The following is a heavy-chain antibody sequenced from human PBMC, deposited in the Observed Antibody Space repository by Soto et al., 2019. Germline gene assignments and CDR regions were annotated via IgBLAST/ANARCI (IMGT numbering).Heavy chain of an antibody. D-gene: IGHD3-3*01. Sequence: KTLETLSLTCAVYGGSFSCYYWSWIRQPPGKGLEWIGEINHSGSTNYNPSLKSRVTISVDTSKNQFSLKLSSVTAADTAVYYCARNGSYYDFWSGYYFGGGMDVWGQGTTVTVSS. CDR3: ARNGSYYDFWSGYYFGGGMDV. J-gene: IGHJ6*02. CDR1: GGSFSCYY. V-gene: IGHV4-34*01. CDR2: INHSGST.